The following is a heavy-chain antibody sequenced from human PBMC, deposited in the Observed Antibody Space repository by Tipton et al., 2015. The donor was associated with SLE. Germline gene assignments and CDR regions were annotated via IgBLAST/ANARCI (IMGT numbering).Heavy chain of an antibody. CDR3: ARFMISVGFDY. Sequence: TPSLTCTVSGDSISNYFWTWIRQPPGKGLEWIGYIYTSGSTNSNPSLKSRVTISIDTSNNQFSLKLSSVTAADTAVYYCARFMISVGFDYWGQGTLVTVSS. J-gene: IGHJ4*02. CDR1: GDSISNYF. D-gene: IGHD3-16*01. CDR2: IYTSGST. V-gene: IGHV4-4*08.